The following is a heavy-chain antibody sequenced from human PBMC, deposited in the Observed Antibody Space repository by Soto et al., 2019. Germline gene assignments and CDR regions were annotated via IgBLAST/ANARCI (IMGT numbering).Heavy chain of an antibody. D-gene: IGHD3-10*01. CDR1: GFTFSDPY. J-gene: IGHJ4*01. V-gene: IGHV3-72*01. CDR2: VKKRANGYTT. CDR3: ASSPSYYASGMVY. Sequence: WGSLRLSCAASGFTFSDPYMDWVRQARGTGLEWIGRVKKRANGYTTDYAASVKGRFTISRDDSESSVYLEMNSLNTEDTAVYYCASSPSYYASGMVYGGQGTLVTASS.